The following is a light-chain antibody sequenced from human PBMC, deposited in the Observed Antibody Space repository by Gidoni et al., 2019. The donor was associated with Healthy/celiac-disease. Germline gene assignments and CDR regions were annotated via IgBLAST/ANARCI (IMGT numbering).Light chain of an antibody. CDR1: SSNIGAGYY. J-gene: IGLJ2*01. Sequence: QSVLTQPPSVSGAPGQRVPISCTGSSSNIGAGYYVHWYQQLPATAPKLLSYGNSNRPSGVPDRFSGSKSGTSASLAITGLQAEDEADYYCQSYDSSLSGSSVFGGGTKLTVL. CDR3: QSYDSSLSGSSV. V-gene: IGLV1-40*01. CDR2: GNS.